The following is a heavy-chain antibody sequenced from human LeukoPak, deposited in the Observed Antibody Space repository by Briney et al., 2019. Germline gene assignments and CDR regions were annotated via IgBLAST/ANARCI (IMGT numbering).Heavy chain of an antibody. D-gene: IGHD1-1*01. V-gene: IGHV3-33*01. CDR1: GFTFSSYG. CDR3: ARDSSPYNWNAASIPSPLDY. J-gene: IGHJ4*02. Sequence: PGGSLRLSCAASGFTFSSYGMHWVRQAPGKGLEWVAVIWYDGSNKYYADSVKGRFTISRDNSKNTLYLQMNSLRAEDTAVYYCARDSSPYNWNAASIPSPLDYWGQGTLVTVSS. CDR2: IWYDGSNK.